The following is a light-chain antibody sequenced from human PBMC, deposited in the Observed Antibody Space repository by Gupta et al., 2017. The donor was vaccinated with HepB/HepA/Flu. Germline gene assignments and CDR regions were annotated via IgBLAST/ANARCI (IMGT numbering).Light chain of an antibody. CDR3: QQYSQWPIT. CDR1: QSVISN. J-gene: IGKJ5*01. V-gene: IGKV3-15*01. CDR2: RAS. Sequence: EIVMTQSPATLSVSPGERATLSCRASQSVISNLAWYQQKPGQTPRLLIFRASTRATGVPARFSGSGSGTEFSITISNLQSEDFAVYYCQQYSQWPITFGQGTLLQIK.